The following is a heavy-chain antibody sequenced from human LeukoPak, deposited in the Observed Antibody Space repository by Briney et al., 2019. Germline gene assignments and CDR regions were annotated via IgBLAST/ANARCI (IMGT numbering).Heavy chain of an antibody. V-gene: IGHV3-23*01. CDR3: AKAEGYSSSWSIFDY. D-gene: IGHD6-13*01. Sequence: PGGSLRLSCAASGFTFSSYGMHWVRQAPGKGLEWVSAISGSGGSTYYADSVKGRFTISRDNSKNTLYLQMNSLRAEDTAVYYCAKAEGYSSSWSIFDYWGQGTLVTVSS. CDR1: GFTFSSYG. CDR2: ISGSGGST. J-gene: IGHJ4*02.